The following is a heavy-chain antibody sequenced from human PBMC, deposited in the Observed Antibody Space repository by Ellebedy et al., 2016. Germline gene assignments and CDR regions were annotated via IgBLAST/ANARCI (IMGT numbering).Heavy chain of an antibody. D-gene: IGHD1-26*01. CDR1: GFTFSTYG. Sequence: GGSLRLSCAASGFTFSTYGMHWVRQAPGKGLEWVGVIWSDGIHKFYADSVKGRFTFSRDNSMNMLYLQMNSLRAEDTAVYYCARDGTYSGSYYYYFQHWGQGSLVTVSS. J-gene: IGHJ1*01. CDR2: IWSDGIHK. CDR3: ARDGTYSGSYYYYFQH. V-gene: IGHV3-33*08.